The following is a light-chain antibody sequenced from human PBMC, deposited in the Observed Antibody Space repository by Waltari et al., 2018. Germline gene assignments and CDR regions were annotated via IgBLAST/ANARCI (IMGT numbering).Light chain of an antibody. CDR1: QGIRNN. V-gene: IGKV1-6*01. CDR2: ATS. CDR3: LQDYNYPWT. Sequence: AIQMTQSPSSLSASVGDRFTITCRASQGIRNNLGWYQQQPGKAPKLLMYATSTLQSGVPSRFSGSGSGTDFTLTISSLQPEDFATYYCLQDYNYPWTFGQGTKVEIK. J-gene: IGKJ1*01.